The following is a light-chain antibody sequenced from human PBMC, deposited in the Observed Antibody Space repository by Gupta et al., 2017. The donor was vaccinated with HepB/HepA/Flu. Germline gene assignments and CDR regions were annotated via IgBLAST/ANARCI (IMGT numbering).Light chain of an antibody. CDR3: QQYTNYLWT. V-gene: IGKV1-5*03. J-gene: IGKJ1*01. CDR2: KAS. Sequence: DIQMTQSPSTLSASVGDRVTITCRASQTISSWLAWYQQKPGKAPKLLIYKASSLESGVPSRFSGSRSGAEFTLTISSLQPDDFATYYCQQYTNYLWTFGQGTKVQIK. CDR1: QTISSW.